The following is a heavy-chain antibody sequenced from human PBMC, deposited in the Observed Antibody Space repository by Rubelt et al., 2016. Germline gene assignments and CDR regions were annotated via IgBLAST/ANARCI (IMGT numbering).Heavy chain of an antibody. CDR3: ARDWYGASDC. CDR2: INSDGSST. CDR1: GSSFSTSW. V-gene: IGHV3-74*01. Sequence: EVQLVESGGGLVQPGGSLRLSCAASGSSFSTSWMHWVRQVPGKGLVWVSRINSDGSSTTYADSVKGRFTTSRGNARNMVFLQMNSLRVEDTAVYYCARDWYGASDCWGQGTLVTVSP. J-gene: IGHJ4*02. D-gene: IGHD4/OR15-4a*01.